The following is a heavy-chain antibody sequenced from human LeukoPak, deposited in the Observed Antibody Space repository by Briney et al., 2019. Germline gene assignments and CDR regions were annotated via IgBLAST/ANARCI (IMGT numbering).Heavy chain of an antibody. J-gene: IGHJ4*02. CDR1: GYTFTGYY. V-gene: IGHV1-2*02. CDR3: TTRRGPAGGDY. CDR2: INPNSGGT. D-gene: IGHD4-17*01. Sequence: ASVKVSCKASGYTFTGYYMHWVRQAPGQGLEWMGWINPNSGGTNYAQKFQGRVTMTRDTSISTAYIELSTLRSDGTAVYYCTTRRGPAGGDYWGQGTLVNVSS.